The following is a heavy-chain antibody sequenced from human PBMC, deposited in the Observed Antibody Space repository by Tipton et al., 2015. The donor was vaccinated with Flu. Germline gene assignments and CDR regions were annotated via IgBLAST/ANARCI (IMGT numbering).Heavy chain of an antibody. D-gene: IGHD5-18*01. Sequence: SLRLSCAASGFTFSSYGMHWVRQAPGKGLEWVAVIWYDGSNKYYADSVKGRFTISRDNSKNTLYLQMNSLRAEDTAVYYCARDNDGYSDEVHQGFDSWSQGTLVTVSS. J-gene: IGHJ4*02. CDR2: IWYDGSNK. CDR3: ARDNDGYSDEVHQGFDS. V-gene: IGHV3-33*01. CDR1: GFTFSSYG.